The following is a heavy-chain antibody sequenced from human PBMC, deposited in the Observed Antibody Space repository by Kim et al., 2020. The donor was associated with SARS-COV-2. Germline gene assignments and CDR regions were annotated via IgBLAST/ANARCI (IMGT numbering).Heavy chain of an antibody. Sequence: GGSLRLSCAASGFTFSSYGMHWVRQAPGKGLEWVAVIWFDGSNKYYADSVKGRFTISRDNSKNTLYLQMNSLRAEDTAVYYCAKEWYPGTYPEFGPGYWGQGTLVTVSS. CDR2: IWFDGSNK. CDR3: AKEWYPGTYPEFGPGY. CDR1: GFTFSSYG. D-gene: IGHD3-16*01. J-gene: IGHJ4*02. V-gene: IGHV3-33*06.